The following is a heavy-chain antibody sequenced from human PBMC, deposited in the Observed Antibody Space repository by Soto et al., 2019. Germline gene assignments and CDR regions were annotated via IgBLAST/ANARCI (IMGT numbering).Heavy chain of an antibody. Sequence: GGSLRLCCAASGFTFSSYSMNWVRQAPGKGLEWVSYISSSSTIYYADSVKGRFTISRDNAKNSLYLQMNSLRDEDTAVYYCAYDFWSGGLDYWGQGTLVTVSS. D-gene: IGHD3-3*01. J-gene: IGHJ4*02. CDR2: ISSSSTI. CDR3: AYDFWSGGLDY. CDR1: GFTFSSYS. V-gene: IGHV3-48*02.